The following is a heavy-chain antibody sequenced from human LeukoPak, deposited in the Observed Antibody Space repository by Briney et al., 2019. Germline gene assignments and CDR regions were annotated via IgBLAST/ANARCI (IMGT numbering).Heavy chain of an antibody. CDR1: GGSFSGYY. CDR2: INHSGST. D-gene: IGHD6-13*01. CDR3: ARFPGIAAAGKGVDY. Sequence: SETLSLTCAVYGGSFSGYYWSWIRQPPGKELEWIGEINHSGSTNYNPSLKSRVTISVDTSKNQFSLKLSSVTAADTAVYYCARFPGIAAAGKGVDYWGQGTLVTVSS. V-gene: IGHV4-34*01. J-gene: IGHJ4*02.